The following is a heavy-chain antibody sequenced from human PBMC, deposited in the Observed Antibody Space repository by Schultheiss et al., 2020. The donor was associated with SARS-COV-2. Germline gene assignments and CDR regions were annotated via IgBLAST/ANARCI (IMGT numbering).Heavy chain of an antibody. J-gene: IGHJ2*01. CDR2: INPGGGST. D-gene: IGHD1-26*01. CDR3: ARGYQSGSYYAHTWYFDL. CDR1: GYSFTSYY. Sequence: ASVKVSCKASGYSFTSYYMHWVRQAPGQGLEWMGIINPGGGSTSYAQKFQGRVIMTRDTSTSTVYMELSSLRSEDTAVYYCARGYQSGSYYAHTWYFDLWGRGTLVTVSS. V-gene: IGHV1-46*01.